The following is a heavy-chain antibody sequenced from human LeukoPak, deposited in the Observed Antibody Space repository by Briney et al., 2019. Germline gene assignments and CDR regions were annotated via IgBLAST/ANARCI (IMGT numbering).Heavy chain of an antibody. V-gene: IGHV1-8*02. CDR1: GYIFTDHY. Sequence: ASVKVSCKASGYIFTDHYLHWVRQAPGQGLEWMGWINPNSGNTGYAQKFQGRVTMTRNTSISTAYMELSSLRSEDTAVYYCARGLKGIAAADYWGQGTLVTVSS. CDR2: INPNSGNT. CDR3: ARGLKGIAAADY. J-gene: IGHJ4*02. D-gene: IGHD6-13*01.